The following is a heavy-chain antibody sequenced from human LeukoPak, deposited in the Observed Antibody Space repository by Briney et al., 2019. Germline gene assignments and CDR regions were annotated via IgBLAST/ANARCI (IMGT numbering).Heavy chain of an antibody. V-gene: IGHV1-8*01. D-gene: IGHD3-10*01. Sequence: GASVKVFCKASGYTFTSYDINWVRQATGQGLEWMGWMNPNSGNTGYAQKSQGRVAMTRNTSISTAYMELSSLRSEDTAVYYCARAATMVQGVIITTLRYYYMDVWGKGTTVTVSS. CDR3: ARAATMVQGVIITTLRYYYMDV. CDR1: GYTFTSYD. J-gene: IGHJ6*03. CDR2: MNPNSGNT.